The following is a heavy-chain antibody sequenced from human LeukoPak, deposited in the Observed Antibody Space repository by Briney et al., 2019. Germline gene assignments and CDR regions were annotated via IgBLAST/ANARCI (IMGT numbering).Heavy chain of an antibody. J-gene: IGHJ4*02. CDR2: INPNSGGT. CDR3: ARGGSLYGSGYYFDY. Sequence: VASVKVSCKASGYTFTGYYMHWVRQAPGQGLEWMGWINPNSGGTNYAQKFQGWVTMTRDTSISTAYMELSRLRSDDTAVYYCARGGSLYGSGYYFDYWGQGTLVTVSS. D-gene: IGHD3-10*01. V-gene: IGHV1-2*04. CDR1: GYTFTGYY.